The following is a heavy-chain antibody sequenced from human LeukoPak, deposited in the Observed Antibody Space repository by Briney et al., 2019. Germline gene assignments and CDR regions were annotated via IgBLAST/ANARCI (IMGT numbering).Heavy chain of an antibody. V-gene: IGHV1-18*01. Sequence: ASVKVSCKASGYTFTSYGISWVRQAPGQGLEWMGWISAYNGNTNYAQKLQGRVTMTTDTSTSTAYMELRSLRSDDTAVYYCAREGSSSWSLSYYYGMDVWGQGTTVTVSS. J-gene: IGHJ6*02. CDR3: AREGSSSWSLSYYYGMDV. CDR1: GYTFTSYG. D-gene: IGHD6-13*01. CDR2: ISAYNGNT.